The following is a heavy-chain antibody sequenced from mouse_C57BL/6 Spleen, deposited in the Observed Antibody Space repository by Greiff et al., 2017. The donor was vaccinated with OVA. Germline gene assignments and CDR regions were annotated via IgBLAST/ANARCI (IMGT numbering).Heavy chain of an antibody. D-gene: IGHD1-1*01. Sequence: EVQLVESGPGLVKPSQSLSLTCSVTGYSITSGYYWNWIRQFPGNKLEWMGYISYDGSNNYNPSLKNRISITRDTSKNQFFLKLNSVTTEDTATYYCARYYGSSFDYWGQGTTLTVSS. CDR1: GYSITSGYY. V-gene: IGHV3-6*01. J-gene: IGHJ2*01. CDR2: ISYDGSN. CDR3: ARYYGSSFDY.